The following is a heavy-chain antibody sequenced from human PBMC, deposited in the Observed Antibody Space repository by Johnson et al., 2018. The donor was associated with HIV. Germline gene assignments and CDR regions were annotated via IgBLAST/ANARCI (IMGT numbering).Heavy chain of an antibody. J-gene: IGHJ3*02. D-gene: IGHD3-10*01. CDR1: GFTFRNYG. CDR2: ISYDGSNK. V-gene: IGHV3-30*03. Sequence: QVQLVESGGGVVQPGRSLRLSCVASGFTFRNYGMHWVRQAPGKGLEWVAVISYDGSNKYYTDSVKGRFIISRDSSKNTLYLQMNSLRVEDTAVYYCARALSRFGVSDAFDIWGQGTMVTVSS. CDR3: ARALSRFGVSDAFDI.